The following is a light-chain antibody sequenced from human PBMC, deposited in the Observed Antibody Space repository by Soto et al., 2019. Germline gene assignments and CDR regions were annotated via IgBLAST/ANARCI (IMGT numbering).Light chain of an antibody. CDR1: QSISSY. CDR2: DAS. CDR3: QQRSNWPRT. J-gene: IGKJ2*01. Sequence: EIVLTQSPVTLSLSPGERATLSCRASQSISSYLTWYQQKPGQAPRLLIYDASKRATGIPARFSGSGSGTDFTLAISSLEPEDFALYYCQQRSNWPRTFGQGTKLDIK. V-gene: IGKV3-11*01.